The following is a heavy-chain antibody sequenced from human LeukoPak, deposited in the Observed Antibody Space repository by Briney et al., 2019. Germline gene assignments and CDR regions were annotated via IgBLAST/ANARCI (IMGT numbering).Heavy chain of an antibody. V-gene: IGHV3-30*04. Sequence: GGSLRLSCAASGFTFSSYDMHWVRQAPGKGLEWVAVISYDGSNKYYADSVKGRFTISRDNSKNTLYLQMNSLRAEDTAVYYCAREPYDILTGYKGYYYYGMDVWGQGTTVTVSS. CDR1: GFTFSSYD. J-gene: IGHJ6*02. D-gene: IGHD3-9*01. CDR3: AREPYDILTGYKGYYYYGMDV. CDR2: ISYDGSNK.